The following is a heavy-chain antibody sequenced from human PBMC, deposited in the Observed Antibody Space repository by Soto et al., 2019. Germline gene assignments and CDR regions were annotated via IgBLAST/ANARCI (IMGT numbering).Heavy chain of an antibody. J-gene: IGHJ6*02. Sequence: QVQLVQSAGEVKKPGASVKVSCKASGYSFTSYGISWVRRAPGQGLEWMGWISPYNGHTQFVERFQGRVTMTTDTTTKTAYMELRNLRSNDPPYYNCARDLTIVPPTTPRLENYGMDVWGQGTTVIVPS. CDR2: ISPYNGHT. D-gene: IGHD1-7*01. CDR3: ARDLTIVPPTTPRLENYGMDV. CDR1: GYSFTSYG. V-gene: IGHV1-18*01.